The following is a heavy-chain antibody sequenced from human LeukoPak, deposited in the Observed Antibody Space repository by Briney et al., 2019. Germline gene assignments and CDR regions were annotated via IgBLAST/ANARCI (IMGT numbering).Heavy chain of an antibody. Sequence: TGGSLRLSCAASGFTFDDYGMSWVRQAPGKGLEWVSGINWNGGSTGYADSVKGRFTISRDNAKNSLYLQMNSLRAEDTALYYCARVPPLYYYDSSAPDYWGQGTLVTISS. CDR2: INWNGGST. V-gene: IGHV3-20*04. CDR3: ARVPPLYYYDSSAPDY. J-gene: IGHJ4*02. CDR1: GFTFDDYG. D-gene: IGHD3-22*01.